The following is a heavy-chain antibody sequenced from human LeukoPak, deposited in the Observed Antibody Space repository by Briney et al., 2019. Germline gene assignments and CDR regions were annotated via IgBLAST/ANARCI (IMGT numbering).Heavy chain of an antibody. J-gene: IGHJ4*02. V-gene: IGHV4-59*01. Sequence: SETLSLTYTVSGGSISSYYWSWIRQPPEKGLEWIGYIYYSGTTNYNPSLKSRVTISVDTSKNQFSLKLSSVTAADTAVYYCARGVYIAAAQYGYWGQGTLVTVSS. CDR1: GGSISSYY. D-gene: IGHD6-13*01. CDR2: IYYSGTT. CDR3: ARGVYIAAAQYGY.